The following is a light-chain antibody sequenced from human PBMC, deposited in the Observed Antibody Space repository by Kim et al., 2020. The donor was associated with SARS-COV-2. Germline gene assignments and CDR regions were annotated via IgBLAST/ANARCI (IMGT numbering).Light chain of an antibody. Sequence: SYELTQPPSVSVAPGKTARITCGGNNIESRTVHWYQQKPGQAPVLVIYYDDDRPSGIPERFSGSTSGNTATLTISRVEAGDEADYYCQAWDSRSDHPFGG. CDR1: NIESRT. CDR2: YDD. CDR3: QAWDSRSDHP. V-gene: IGLV3-21*04. J-gene: IGLJ2*01.